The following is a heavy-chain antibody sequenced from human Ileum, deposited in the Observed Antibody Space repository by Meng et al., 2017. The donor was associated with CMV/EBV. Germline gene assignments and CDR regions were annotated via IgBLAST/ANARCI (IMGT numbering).Heavy chain of an antibody. V-gene: IGHV4-31*03. CDR2: IYYSGTT. Sequence: SETLSLTCTVSGGSISSGGYYWTWIRQHPGKGLEWIGYIYYSGTTYYNPSLKSRLTISLDTSKNQFSLKLSYVTAADTAVYYCALGTWIHAYGMDVWGQGTTVTVS. D-gene: IGHD5-18*01. J-gene: IGHJ6*02. CDR3: ALGTWIHAYGMDV. CDR1: GGSISSGGYY.